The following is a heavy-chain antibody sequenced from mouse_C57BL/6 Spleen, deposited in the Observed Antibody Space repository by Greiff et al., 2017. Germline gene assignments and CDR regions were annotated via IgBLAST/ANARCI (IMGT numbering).Heavy chain of an antibody. CDR3: ARGLNSTVFDY. J-gene: IGHJ2*01. CDR2: ISDGGSYT. Sequence: DVMLVESGGGLVKPGGSLKLSCAASGFTFSSYAMSWVRQTPEKRLEWVATISDGGSYTYYPDNVKGRFTISRDNAKNNLYLQMSHLKSEDTAMYYCARGLNSTVFDYWGQGTTLTVSS. CDR1: GFTFSSYA. D-gene: IGHD1-1*01. V-gene: IGHV5-4*03.